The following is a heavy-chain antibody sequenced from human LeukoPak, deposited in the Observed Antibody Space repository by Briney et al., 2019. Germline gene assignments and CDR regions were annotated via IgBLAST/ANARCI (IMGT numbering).Heavy chain of an antibody. Sequence: GGSLRLSCTASGFTFGDYAMSWFRQAPGKGLEWVGFIRSKAYGGTTEYAASVKGRFTISRDDSKSIAYLQMNSLKTEDTAVYYCTRDLGYCSSTSCYLPLLFDPWGQGTLVTVSS. V-gene: IGHV3-49*03. CDR3: TRDLGYCSSTSCYLPLLFDP. J-gene: IGHJ5*02. CDR2: IRSKAYGGTT. CDR1: GFTFGDYA. D-gene: IGHD2-2*01.